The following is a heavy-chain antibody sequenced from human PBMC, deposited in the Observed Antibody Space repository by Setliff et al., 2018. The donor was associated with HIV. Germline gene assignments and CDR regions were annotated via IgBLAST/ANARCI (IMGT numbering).Heavy chain of an antibody. D-gene: IGHD1-1*01. Sequence: SETLSLTCTVSGGSISSYYWSWIRQPPGKGLEWIGRIQTSEGTKYNPSLNSRVTVSIDTPKNQFSLDLTSVTAADTAVYFCARGSSQDIQPGTYFDYWGLGIPVTVSS. J-gene: IGHJ4*02. V-gene: IGHV4-4*07. CDR2: IQTSEGT. CDR3: ARGSSQDIQPGTYFDY. CDR1: GGSISSYY.